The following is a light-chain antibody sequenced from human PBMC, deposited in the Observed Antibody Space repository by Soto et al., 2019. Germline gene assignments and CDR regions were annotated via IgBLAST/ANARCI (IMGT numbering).Light chain of an antibody. CDR1: QSISGW. J-gene: IGKJ3*01. Sequence: IQMTQSPSTLSTSEGDRVTITCRASQSISGWLAWYQHEPGKAPTLLIYKGSTLQSGVPSRFSAGGSGTEFTLTISSLQPDDFATYYCQQFNSFPFTFGPGTKVDIK. V-gene: IGKV1-5*03. CDR3: QQFNSFPFT. CDR2: KGS.